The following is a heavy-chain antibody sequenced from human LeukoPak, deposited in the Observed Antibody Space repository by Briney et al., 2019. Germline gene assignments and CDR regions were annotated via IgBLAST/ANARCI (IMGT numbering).Heavy chain of an antibody. CDR2: FDYSGST. CDR1: GGSISSRPYY. V-gene: IGHV4-39*01. J-gene: IGHJ4*02. CDR3: ARLVVSTWYHEVLLGRDY. Sequence: SGTLSLTCAVSGGSISSRPYYWGWIRQPPGKGLEWLGSFDYSGSTYYKPSLKSRVTISVDTSKNQFSLKLSSVTAADTAVYYCARLVVSTWYHEVLLGRDYWGQGTLVTVSS. D-gene: IGHD6-13*01.